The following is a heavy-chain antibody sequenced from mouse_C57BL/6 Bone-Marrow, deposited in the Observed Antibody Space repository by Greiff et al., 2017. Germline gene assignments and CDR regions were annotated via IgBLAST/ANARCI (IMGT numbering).Heavy chain of an antibody. Sequence: EVMLVESEGGLVQPGSSMKLSCTASGFTFSDYYMAWVRQVPEKGLEWVANINYDGSSTYYLDSLKSRFIISRDNAKNILYLQMSSLKSEDTATYYCARDGYYVPLAYWGQGTLVTVSA. J-gene: IGHJ3*01. CDR2: INYDGSST. V-gene: IGHV5-16*01. CDR1: GFTFSDYY. D-gene: IGHD2-3*01. CDR3: ARDGYYVPLAY.